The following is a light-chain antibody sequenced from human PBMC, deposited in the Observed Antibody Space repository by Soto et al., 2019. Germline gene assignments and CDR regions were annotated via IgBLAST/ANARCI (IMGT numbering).Light chain of an antibody. J-gene: IGKJ1*01. CDR3: QQYNNWPPPWT. CDR2: GAS. CDR1: QSVSSN. Sequence: EILMRQSPATLSVSPVQRSTLSCRASQSVSSNLAWYQQKPGQAPRLLISGASTRATGIPARFSGSGSGTEFTLTISSLQSEDFAVYYCQQYNNWPPPWTFGQGTKVDI. V-gene: IGKV3-15*01.